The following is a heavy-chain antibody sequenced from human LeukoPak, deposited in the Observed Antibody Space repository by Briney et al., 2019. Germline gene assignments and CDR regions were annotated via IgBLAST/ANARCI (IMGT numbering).Heavy chain of an antibody. CDR2: ISYDERNK. J-gene: IGHJ3*02. CDR3: AALQEYDAFDI. CDR1: GFTFSNYV. V-gene: IGHV3-30*03. Sequence: GGSLRLSCAASGFTFSNYVMHWVRQAPGKGLEWVAVISYDERNKYYADSVKGRFTISRDISKSTLYLQMNSLRAEDTAVYYCAALQEYDAFDIWGQGTMVTVSS. D-gene: IGHD2/OR15-2a*01.